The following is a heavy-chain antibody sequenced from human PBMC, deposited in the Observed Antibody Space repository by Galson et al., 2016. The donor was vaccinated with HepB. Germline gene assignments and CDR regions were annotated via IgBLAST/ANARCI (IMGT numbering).Heavy chain of an antibody. CDR1: GFTFSSYA. J-gene: IGHJ4*02. D-gene: IGHD3-3*01. V-gene: IGHV3-30*04. Sequence: SLRLSCAASGFTFSSYAMHWVRQAPGKGLEWVAVISYDGNNKFYADSVKGRFTISRDNSKNTLYLELNSLRAEDTAVHYCAREMKPHLEWLFRSRLRPVDYRGQGTLVTVSS. CDR3: AREMKPHLEWLFRSRLRPVDY. CDR2: ISYDGNNK.